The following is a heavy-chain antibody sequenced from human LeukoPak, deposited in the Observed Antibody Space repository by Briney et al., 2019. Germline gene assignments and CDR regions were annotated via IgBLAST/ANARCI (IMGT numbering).Heavy chain of an antibody. J-gene: IGHJ5*02. Sequence: SETLSLTCGVYGGSFSGYYWVWIRQPPGKGLEWIGQINHNGGTQLKPPLESRVTMSIDTSKKEFSLRLSSVTVADTAVYYCARGLTYYYGSGTPGGWFDPWGQGTLVTVSS. V-gene: IGHV4-34*01. D-gene: IGHD3-10*01. CDR1: GGSFSGYY. CDR3: ARGLTYYYGSGTPGGWFDP. CDR2: INHNGGT.